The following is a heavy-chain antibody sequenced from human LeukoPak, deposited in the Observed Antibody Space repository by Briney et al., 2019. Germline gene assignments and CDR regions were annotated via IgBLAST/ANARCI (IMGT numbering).Heavy chain of an antibody. CDR1: GGSIIVAAYY. CDR2: IYYSGST. J-gene: IGHJ3*02. D-gene: IGHD3-22*01. Sequence: SETLSLTCAVSGGSIIVAAYYWSWIRQPPGKGLEWIGYIYYSGSTNYNPPLKSRFTISVDTSKNQFSLKLSSVTAADTAVYYCAAYDSSSVDAFDIWGQGTMVTVSS. V-gene: IGHV4-61*08. CDR3: AAYDSSSVDAFDI.